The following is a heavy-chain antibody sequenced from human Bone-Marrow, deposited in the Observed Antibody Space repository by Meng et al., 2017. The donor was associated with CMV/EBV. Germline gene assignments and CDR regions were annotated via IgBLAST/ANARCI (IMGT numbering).Heavy chain of an antibody. CDR1: GGSVSSGSYY. D-gene: IGHD6-13*01. J-gene: IGHJ6*02. Sequence: SETLSLTCTVSGGSVSSGSYYWSWIRQPPGKGLEWIGYIYYSGSTNYNPSLKSRVTISVDTSKNQFSLKLSSVTAADTAVYYCARAPPRYSSSWYSRGNYYYYGMDVWGQGTTVTVPS. V-gene: IGHV4-61*01. CDR2: IYYSGST. CDR3: ARAPPRYSSSWYSRGNYYYYGMDV.